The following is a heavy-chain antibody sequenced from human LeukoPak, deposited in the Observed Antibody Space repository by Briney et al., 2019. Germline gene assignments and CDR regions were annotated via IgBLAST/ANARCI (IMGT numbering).Heavy chain of an antibody. D-gene: IGHD6-19*01. CDR1: GFTFSSYA. V-gene: IGHV3-23*01. Sequence: PGGSLRLSCAASGFTFSSYAMSWVRQAPGKGLEGVSGINASGGSTYYADSVKGRFTISRDNSKNTLYLQMNSLRAEDTAVYYCAKYSSGWCFEYWGQGTLVTVSS. J-gene: IGHJ4*02. CDR3: AKYSSGWCFEY. CDR2: INASGGST.